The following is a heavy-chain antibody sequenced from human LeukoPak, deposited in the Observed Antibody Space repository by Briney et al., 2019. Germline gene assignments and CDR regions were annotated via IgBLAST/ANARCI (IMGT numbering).Heavy chain of an antibody. D-gene: IGHD6-13*01. CDR1: GGTFSSYA. J-gene: IGHJ4*02. Sequence: SVKVSCKASGGTFSSYAISWVRQAPGQGLEWMGRIIPIFGTANYAQKFQGRVTITTDESTSTAYVELSSLRSEDTAVYYCARESYSSSWYSDYWGQGTLVTVSS. V-gene: IGHV1-69*05. CDR2: IIPIFGTA. CDR3: ARESYSSSWYSDY.